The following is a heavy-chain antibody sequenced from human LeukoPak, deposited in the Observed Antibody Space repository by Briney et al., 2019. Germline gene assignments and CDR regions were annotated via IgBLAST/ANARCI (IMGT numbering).Heavy chain of an antibody. J-gene: IGHJ4*02. CDR3: ARGVTDSSSSVPFTPPDY. CDR1: GFTFTSYA. Sequence: TGGSLRLSCAASGFTFTSYAMHWVRQPPAKGLGYVSAISINGGSTNYANSVKGRFTISTDNSKHTLYLQMGSLRAEDMAVYYCARGVTDSSSSVPFTPPDYWRQGTLVTVSS. D-gene: IGHD6-6*01. CDR2: ISINGGST. V-gene: IGHV3-64*01.